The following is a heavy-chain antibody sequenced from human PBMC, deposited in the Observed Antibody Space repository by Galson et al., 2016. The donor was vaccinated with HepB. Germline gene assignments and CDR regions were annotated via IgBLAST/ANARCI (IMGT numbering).Heavy chain of an antibody. CDR2: IFPDDSDT. J-gene: IGHJ4*02. V-gene: IGHV5-51*01. CDR3: ATIAVAGTRPFDY. D-gene: IGHD6-19*01. Sequence: QSGAEVKKPGESLKISCESSGYAFTNYWIGWVRQMPGKGLEWMGIIFPDDSDTRYSPSFEGQVTISADKSINTAYLQWSRLKASDSAMYYCATIAVAGTRPFDYWGQGTLVTVSS. CDR1: GYAFTNYW.